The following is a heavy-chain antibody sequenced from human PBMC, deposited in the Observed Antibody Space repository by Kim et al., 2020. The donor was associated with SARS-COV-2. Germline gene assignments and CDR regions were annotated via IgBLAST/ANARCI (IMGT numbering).Heavy chain of an antibody. V-gene: IGHV4-34*01. CDR2: INHSGST. J-gene: IGHJ5*02. D-gene: IGHD2-21*02. CDR1: GGSFSGYY. CDR3: ARTYCGGDCYSRGGWLDP. Sequence: SETLSLTCAVYGGSFSGYYCSWIRQPPGKGLEWIGEINHSGSTNYNPSLKSRLTISVDTSRNQFSLNLSSVTAADTAVYYCARTYCGGDCYSRGGWLDPWGQGNLVTVSS.